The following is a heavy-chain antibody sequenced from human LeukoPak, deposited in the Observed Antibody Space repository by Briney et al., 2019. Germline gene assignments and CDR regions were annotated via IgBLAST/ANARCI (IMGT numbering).Heavy chain of an antibody. J-gene: IGHJ4*02. D-gene: IGHD1-1*01. CDR1: GGSISSGGYY. Sequence: SETLSLTCTVTGGSISSGGYYWSWIRQHPGKGLEWIGYIYYSGSTYYNPSLKSRVTISVDTSKNQFSLKLSSVTAADTAMYYCARDGRWNDGKVVDYWGQGTPVTVSS. V-gene: IGHV4-31*03. CDR3: ARDGRWNDGKVVDY. CDR2: IYYSGST.